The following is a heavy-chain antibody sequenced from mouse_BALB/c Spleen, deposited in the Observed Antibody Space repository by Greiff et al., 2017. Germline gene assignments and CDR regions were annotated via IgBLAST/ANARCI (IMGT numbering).Heavy chain of an antibody. V-gene: IGHV5-6*02. CDR1: GFTFSSYG. CDR3: ARRGIITPYAMDY. J-gene: IGHJ4*01. Sequence: DVHLVESGGDLVKPGGSLKLSCAASGFTFSSYGMSWVRQTPDKRLEWVATISSGGSYTYYPDSVKGRFTISRDNAKNTLYLQMSSLKSEDTAMYYCARRGIITPYAMDYWGQGTSVTVSS. D-gene: IGHD1-1*01. CDR2: ISSGGSYT.